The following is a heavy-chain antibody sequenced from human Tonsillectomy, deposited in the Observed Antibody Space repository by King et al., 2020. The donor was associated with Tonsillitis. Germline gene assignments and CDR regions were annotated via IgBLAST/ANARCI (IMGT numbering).Heavy chain of an antibody. V-gene: IGHV4-61*01. CDR2: IYYSGST. CDR1: GGSVSSGSYY. CDR3: ARVRGNILTGGLHDY. Sequence: VQLQESGPGLVKPSETLSLTCTVSGGSVSSGSYYWSWIRQPPGKGPEWIGYIYYSGSTNYNPSLKSRVTISVDTSKNQFSLKLSSVTAADTAVYYCARVRGNILTGGLHDYWGQGTLVTVSS. J-gene: IGHJ4*02. D-gene: IGHD3-9*01.